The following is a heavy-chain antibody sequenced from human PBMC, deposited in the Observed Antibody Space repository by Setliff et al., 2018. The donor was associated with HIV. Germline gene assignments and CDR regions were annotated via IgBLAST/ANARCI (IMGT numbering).Heavy chain of an antibody. CDR3: ARLRAYYGSGLMDV. Sequence: ASVKVSCKASADTFTNCLINWVRQAPGQGLEWVGWINTDSGTPTYAQAFTGRFVFSMDTSVSTAYLQISNLKAEDTAVYYCARLRAYYGSGLMDVWGEGTTVTVSS. CDR1: ADTFTNCL. D-gene: IGHD3-10*01. J-gene: IGHJ6*03. CDR2: INTDSGTP. V-gene: IGHV7-4-1*02.